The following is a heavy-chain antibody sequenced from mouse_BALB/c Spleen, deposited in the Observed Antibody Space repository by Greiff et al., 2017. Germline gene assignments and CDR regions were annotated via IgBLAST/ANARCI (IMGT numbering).Heavy chain of an antibody. Sequence: QVHVKQSGAELVRPGTSVKISCKASGYTFTNYWLGWVKQRPGHGLEWIGDIYPGGGYTNYNEKFKGKATLTADTSSSTAYMQLSSLTSEDSAVYFCARRHGSSFFDYWGQGTTLTVSS. V-gene: IGHV1-63*02. J-gene: IGHJ2*01. CDR2: IYPGGGYT. CDR1: GYTFTNYW. CDR3: ARRHGSSFFDY. D-gene: IGHD1-1*01.